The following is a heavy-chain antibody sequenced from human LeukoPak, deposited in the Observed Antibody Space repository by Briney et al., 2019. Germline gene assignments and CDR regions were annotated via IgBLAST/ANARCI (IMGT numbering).Heavy chain of an antibody. V-gene: IGHV1-69*13. CDR2: IIPIFGTA. D-gene: IGHD2-2*01. CDR3: ARLETQLFDYYYYYGMDV. Sequence: SVKVSCKASGGTFSSYAISWVRQAPGQGLEWMGGIIPIFGTANCAQKFQGRVTITADESTSTAYMELSSLRSEDTAVYYCARLETQLFDYYYYYGMDVWGQGTTVTVSS. CDR1: GGTFSSYA. J-gene: IGHJ6*02.